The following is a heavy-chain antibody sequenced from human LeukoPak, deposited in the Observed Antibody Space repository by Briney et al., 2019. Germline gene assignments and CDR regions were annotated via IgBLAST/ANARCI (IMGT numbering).Heavy chain of an antibody. CDR2: IWYDGSNK. J-gene: IGHJ4*02. Sequence: GGSLRLSCAASGFTFSSYGMHWVRQAPGKGLEWVAVIWYDGSNKYYADSVEGRFTISRDNSKNTLYLQMNSLRAEDTAVYYCARESIAARNDYWGQGTLVTVSS. CDR1: GFTFSSYG. V-gene: IGHV3-33*08. CDR3: ARESIAARNDY. D-gene: IGHD6-6*01.